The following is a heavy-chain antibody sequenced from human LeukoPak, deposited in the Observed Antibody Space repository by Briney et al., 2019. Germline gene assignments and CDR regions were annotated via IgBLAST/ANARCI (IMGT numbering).Heavy chain of an antibody. D-gene: IGHD1-1*01. J-gene: IGHJ5*02. CDR3: AKSGFRESERRSWFDP. V-gene: IGHV3-23*01. CDR2: VSGSGVGT. CDR1: GFTFSSYA. Sequence: GGSLRLSCAASGFTFSSYAMSWVRQAPGKSLEWVADVSGSGVGTYYADSVRGRFTISRDNSENTLYLQMNSLRAEDTAVYYCAKSGFRESERRSWFDPWGQGTLVTVSS.